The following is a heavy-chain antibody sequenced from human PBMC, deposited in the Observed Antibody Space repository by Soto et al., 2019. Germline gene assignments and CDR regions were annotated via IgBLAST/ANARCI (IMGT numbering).Heavy chain of an antibody. D-gene: IGHD5-18*01. Sequence: PSETLSLTCTVSGGSISSSSYYWGWIRQPPGKGLEWIGSIYYSGSTYYNPSLKSRVTISVDTSKNQFSLKLSSVTAADTAVYYCARVARRVQLKYYYHCMDVGDKGTTVTV. CDR3: ARVARRVQLKYYYHCMDV. V-gene: IGHV4-39*01. J-gene: IGHJ6*04. CDR1: GGSISSSSYY. CDR2: IYYSGST.